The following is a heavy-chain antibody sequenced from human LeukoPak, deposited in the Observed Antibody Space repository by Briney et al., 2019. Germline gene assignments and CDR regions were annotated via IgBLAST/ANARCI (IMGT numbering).Heavy chain of an antibody. D-gene: IGHD3-3*01. CDR2: INHSGST. CDR3: ARALPDFWSGYRPTSYFDY. Sequence: SETLSLTCAVYGGSFSGYYWSWIRQPPGKGLEWIGEINHSGSTNYNPSLKSRVTISVDTSKNQFSLKLSSVTAADTAVYYCARALPDFWSGYRPTSYFDYWGQGTLVTVSS. V-gene: IGHV4-34*01. J-gene: IGHJ4*02. CDR1: GGSFSGYY.